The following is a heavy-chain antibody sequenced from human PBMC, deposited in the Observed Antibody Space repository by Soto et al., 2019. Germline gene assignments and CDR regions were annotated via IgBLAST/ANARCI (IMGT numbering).Heavy chain of an antibody. CDR1: GYTFTRSG. J-gene: IGHJ6*02. V-gene: IGHV1-18*01. Sequence: ASVKVSCKASGYTFTRSGISWVRQAPGQGLEWLGWINPDNGNTNYAQHLQGRVSLTTDTSTSTAYMEVRSLRSDDTAVYYCAREGVAPYYYYGMDVWGQGTPVTVSS. CDR3: AREGVAPYYYYGMDV. D-gene: IGHD5-12*01. CDR2: INPDNGNT.